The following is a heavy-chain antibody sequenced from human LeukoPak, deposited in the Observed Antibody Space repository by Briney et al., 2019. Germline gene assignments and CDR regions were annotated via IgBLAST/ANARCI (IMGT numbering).Heavy chain of an antibody. CDR3: AKAGGSGSYPFDS. D-gene: IGHD3-10*01. J-gene: IGHJ4*02. CDR2: ISGSAGST. CDR1: RFIFSNYA. V-gene: IGHV3-23*01. Sequence: GGSLRLSCAASRFIFSNYAMSWVRQAPGKGLEWVSGISGSAGSTYYADSVRGRVTISRDNSKNTLYLQMSSLTAEDTAVYYCAKAGGSGSYPFDSWGQGTLVTVSS.